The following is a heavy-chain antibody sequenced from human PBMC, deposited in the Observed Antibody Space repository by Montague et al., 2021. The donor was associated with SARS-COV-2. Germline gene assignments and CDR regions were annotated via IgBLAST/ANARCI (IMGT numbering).Heavy chain of an antibody. Sequence: SETLSLTCTFSGGSISTIVNFWGWIHQPPGKGLEWIGSISYTGSTYHNPSLKSRVTMSVDTSKNQFSLKLNSVTAADTAMYYCARSGDPGTTVTYLYWGQGTLVTVSS. CDR2: ISYTGST. CDR1: GGSISTIVNF. CDR3: ARSGDPGTTVTYLY. D-gene: IGHD4-11*01. J-gene: IGHJ4*02. V-gene: IGHV4-39*07.